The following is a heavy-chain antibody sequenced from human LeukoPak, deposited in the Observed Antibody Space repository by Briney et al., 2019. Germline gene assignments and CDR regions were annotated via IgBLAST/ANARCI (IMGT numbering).Heavy chain of an antibody. V-gene: IGHV4-39*01. Sequence: SETLSLTCTVSGGSVTTSSYYWGWIRQPPGKGLEWIGNMSHSGSAFYNPSLKSRVSISVDTSKNQFSLRVTSVTAADTALYYCARRSLREAYNRFDPWGQGTLVTVSS. CDR1: GGSVTTSSYY. J-gene: IGHJ5*02. CDR3: ARRSLREAYNRFDP. CDR2: MSHSGSA. D-gene: IGHD3-10*01.